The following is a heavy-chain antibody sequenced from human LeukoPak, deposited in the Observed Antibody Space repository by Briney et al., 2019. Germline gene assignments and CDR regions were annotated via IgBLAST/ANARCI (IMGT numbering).Heavy chain of an antibody. CDR1: GGSFSGYY. D-gene: IGHD4-17*01. V-gene: IGHV4-34*01. CDR2: INHSGST. CDR3: ASTLSTAGNYYYMDV. Sequence: PSETVSLTCAVYGGSFSGYYWSWIRQPPGKGLEWIGEINHSGSTNYNPSLKSRVTISVGTSKNQFSLKLSSVTAADTAVYYCASTLSTAGNYYYMDVWGKGTTVTVSS. J-gene: IGHJ6*03.